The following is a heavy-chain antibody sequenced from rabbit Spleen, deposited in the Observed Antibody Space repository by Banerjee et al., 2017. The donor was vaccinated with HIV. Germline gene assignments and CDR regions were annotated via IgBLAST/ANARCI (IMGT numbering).Heavy chain of an antibody. D-gene: IGHD8-1*01. V-gene: IGHV1S45*01. J-gene: IGHJ6*01. Sequence: QEQLEESGGDLVKPGASLTLTCIASGVSFSGSSYMCWVRQAPGKGLEWIACIDANGSGFTYFASWAKGRFTCSKTSSTTVTLQMTSLTAADTATYFCARDAGTSFSTYGMDLWGPGTLVTVS. CDR2: IDANGSGFT. CDR3: ARDAGTSFSTYGMDL. CDR1: GVSFSGSSY.